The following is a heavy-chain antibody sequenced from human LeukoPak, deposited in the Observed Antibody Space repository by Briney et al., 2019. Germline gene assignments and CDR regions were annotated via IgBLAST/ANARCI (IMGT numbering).Heavy chain of an antibody. Sequence: GGPLRLSCAASGFTFDDYAMHWVRQAPGKGLEWVSGISWNSGSIGYADSVKGRFTISRDSSRNTLYLQMNSLRAEDTAVCYCAKVYRDNGDYFAFNVWGQGSMVTVSA. J-gene: IGHJ3*01. CDR3: AKVYRDNGDYFAFNV. CDR1: GFTFDDYA. V-gene: IGHV3-9*01. CDR2: ISWNSGSI. D-gene: IGHD4-17*01.